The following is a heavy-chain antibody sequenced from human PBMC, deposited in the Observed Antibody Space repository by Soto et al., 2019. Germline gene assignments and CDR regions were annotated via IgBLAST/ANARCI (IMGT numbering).Heavy chain of an antibody. J-gene: IGHJ4*02. V-gene: IGHV4-28*01. Sequence: QVQLQESGPGLVKPSDTLSLTCAVSGYSISSSNGWGWIRQPPGKGLEWIGYIYYSGTTYYNPSLKSRVTMSVDTSNNQFSLKLTSVTAVDTAVYYCARREIQGPIDYWGQGTLVTVAS. CDR2: IYYSGTT. CDR1: GYSISSSNG. D-gene: IGHD1-26*01. CDR3: ARREIQGPIDY.